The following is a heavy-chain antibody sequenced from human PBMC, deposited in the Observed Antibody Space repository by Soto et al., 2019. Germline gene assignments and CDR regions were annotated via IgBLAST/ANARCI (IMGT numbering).Heavy chain of an antibody. CDR3: ARDNSGWAEGWFDP. Sequence: PGGSLRLSCAASGFTFSDYYMSWIRQAPGKGLEWVSYISSSSSYTNYADSVKGRFTISRDNAKNSLYLQMNSLRAEDTAVYYCARDNSGWAEGWFDPWGQGTLVTVSS. V-gene: IGHV3-11*05. J-gene: IGHJ5*02. CDR2: ISSSSSYT. CDR1: GFTFSDYY. D-gene: IGHD6-19*01.